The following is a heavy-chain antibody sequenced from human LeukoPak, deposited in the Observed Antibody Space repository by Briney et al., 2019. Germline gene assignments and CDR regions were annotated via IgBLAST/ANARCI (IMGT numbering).Heavy chain of an antibody. CDR2: MFHSGST. J-gene: IGHJ4*02. D-gene: IGHD3-10*01. Sequence: SETLSLTCTVSGYSISSGHYWAWIRQSPEKGLEWIASMFHSGSTYYNPSLKSRVTTSADTSKNEFSLKLSSVTAADTAVYYCAGRITMVRGVINRWGQGTLVTVSS. CDR1: GYSISSGHY. V-gene: IGHV4-38-2*02. CDR3: AGRITMVRGVINR.